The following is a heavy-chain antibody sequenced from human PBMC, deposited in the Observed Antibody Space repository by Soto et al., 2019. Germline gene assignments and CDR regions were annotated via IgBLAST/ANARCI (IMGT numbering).Heavy chain of an antibody. CDR2: IYNSGAT. V-gene: IGHV4-31*03. Sequence: QVHLQESGPGLVKPSQTLSLTCTVSGGSSSSGGYYWIWIRQLPGKGLEWIGYIYNSGATYHNPSSKSRVTISIAPSKNQFSLKLSSVPAADTAVYYCARLNNDAFDIWGQGTMVTVSS. J-gene: IGHJ3*02. CDR1: GGSSSSGGYY. CDR3: ARLNNDAFDI. D-gene: IGHD1-20*01.